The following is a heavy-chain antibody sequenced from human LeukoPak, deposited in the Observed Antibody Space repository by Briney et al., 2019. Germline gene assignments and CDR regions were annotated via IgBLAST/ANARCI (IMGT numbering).Heavy chain of an antibody. V-gene: IGHV3-33*06. CDR2: IWDDVSNK. CDR3: AKEFEASGAYPDDAFDI. D-gene: IGHD1-26*01. CDR1: GFNLSTYG. J-gene: IGHJ3*02. Sequence: GGSLRLSCAASGFNLSTYGMHCVRQAPGKGLEGVAVIWDDVSNKYYADSVKGRFTISRDNSKNTVYLQMNNLRGEYTAVYYCAKEFEASGAYPDDAFDIWGQGTMVTVAS.